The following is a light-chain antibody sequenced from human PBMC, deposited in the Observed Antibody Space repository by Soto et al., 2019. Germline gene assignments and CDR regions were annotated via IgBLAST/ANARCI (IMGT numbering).Light chain of an antibody. Sequence: QSALTQPASVSGSPGQSITISCTGTSSDVGGYNYVSWYQQHPGKAPKLMIYDVTNRPSGVSNRFSGSKSGNTASLTISELQTEDEADYYCSSYTSSSTPYVFGTGTKVTVL. V-gene: IGLV2-14*01. CDR1: SSDVGGYNY. CDR3: SSYTSSSTPYV. J-gene: IGLJ1*01. CDR2: DVT.